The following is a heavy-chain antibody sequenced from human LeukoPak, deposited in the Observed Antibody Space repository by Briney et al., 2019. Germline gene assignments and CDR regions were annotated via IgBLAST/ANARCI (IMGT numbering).Heavy chain of an antibody. J-gene: IGHJ6*02. D-gene: IGHD3-10*01. CDR3: ARGSGSGSYYNRDYYYYGMDV. CDR2: IYTSGST. Sequence: SETLSLTCTASGASISSYYWSWIRQPAGKGLEWIGRIYTSGSTNYNPSLKSRVTMSVDTSKNKFSLKLSSVTAADTAVYYCARGSGSGSYYNRDYYYYGMDVWGQGTTVTVSS. V-gene: IGHV4-4*07. CDR1: GASISSYY.